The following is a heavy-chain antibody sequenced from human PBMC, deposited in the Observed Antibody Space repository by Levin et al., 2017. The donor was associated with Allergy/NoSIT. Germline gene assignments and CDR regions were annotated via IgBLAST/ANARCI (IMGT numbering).Heavy chain of an antibody. J-gene: IGHJ5*02. V-gene: IGHV3-23*01. Sequence: PGGSLRLSCAASGFTFSSYAMTWVRQAPGKGLEWVSSISAGGGSTYYADAVKGRFTISRDNSKDTLSLQMNSLRADDTAVYYCAKYHGITGTTGAAHFDPWRQGTLVTVSS. CDR2: ISAGGGST. CDR1: GFTFSSYA. D-gene: IGHD1-20*01. CDR3: AKYHGITGTTGAAHFDP.